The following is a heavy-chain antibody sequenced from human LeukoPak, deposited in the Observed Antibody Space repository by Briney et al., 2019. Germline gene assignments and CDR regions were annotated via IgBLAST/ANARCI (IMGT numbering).Heavy chain of an antibody. Sequence: SETLSLTCNVSGASIRNYYWSWIRQPPGKGLEWIGEINHSGSTNYNPSLKSRVTISVDTSKNQFSLKLSSVTAADTAVYYCARAPPYCSSTSCYGYYYYGMDVWGQGTTVTVSS. CDR1: GASIRNYY. D-gene: IGHD2-2*01. CDR3: ARAPPYCSSTSCYGYYYYGMDV. J-gene: IGHJ6*02. CDR2: INHSGST. V-gene: IGHV4-34*01.